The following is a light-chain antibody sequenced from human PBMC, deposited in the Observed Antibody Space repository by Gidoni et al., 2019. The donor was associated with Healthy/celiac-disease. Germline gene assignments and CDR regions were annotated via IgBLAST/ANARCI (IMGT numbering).Light chain of an antibody. CDR3: QQYGSSRDRSAGT. V-gene: IGKV3-20*01. Sequence: EIVLTQSPGTLSWSPGERATRSCRASQSVSSSYLAWYQQKPGQAPRLLTYGASSSATGIPDRFSGSVSGTDFTLTISRLEPEDFAVYYCQQYGSSRDRSAGTFGQGTKLEIK. CDR2: GAS. J-gene: IGKJ2*02. CDR1: QSVSSSY.